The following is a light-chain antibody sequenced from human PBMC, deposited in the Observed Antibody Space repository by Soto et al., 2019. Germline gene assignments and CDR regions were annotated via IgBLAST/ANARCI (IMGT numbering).Light chain of an antibody. CDR3: SSYTSSSTPCV. Sequence: QSVLTQPDSVSGSPGQSITISCTGTSSDVGGYNYVSWYQQHPVKAPKLMIYDVTNRPSGVSDRFSGSKSGNTASLTISGLHAEDEADYYCSSYTSSSTPCVFGTGTKVTVL. J-gene: IGLJ1*01. V-gene: IGLV2-14*01. CDR1: SSDVGGYNY. CDR2: DVT.